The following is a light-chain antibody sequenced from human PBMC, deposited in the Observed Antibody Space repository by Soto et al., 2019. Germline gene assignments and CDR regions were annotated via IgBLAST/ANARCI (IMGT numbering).Light chain of an antibody. J-gene: IGLJ1*01. CDR3: IFYTDTFYV. CDR2: DVS. Sequence: QSVLTQPASVSGSSGQAVTISRSGTNDDGGAYNFVSWYQQYPDKAPRVLIYDVSERPSGVSNLFSGSQSGNTASLTISGLQTDDEADYFSIFYTDTFYVFRTGTKVTVL. V-gene: IGLV2-14*03. CDR1: NDDGGAYNF.